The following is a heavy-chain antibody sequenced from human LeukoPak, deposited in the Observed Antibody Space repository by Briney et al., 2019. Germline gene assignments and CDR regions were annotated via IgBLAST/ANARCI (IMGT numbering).Heavy chain of an antibody. J-gene: IGHJ4*02. V-gene: IGHV3-53*01. CDR2: FYVGGAT. CDR1: GFSVTNNY. Sequence: QSGGSLRLSCAVSGFSVTNNYMSWVRQAPGEGLEWVSAFYVGGATYYADSVKGRFTISRDNSENTLYLQMKSLRAEDTAVYYCARGDGYNFFDYWGQGTLVTVSS. CDR3: ARGDGYNFFDY. D-gene: IGHD5-24*01.